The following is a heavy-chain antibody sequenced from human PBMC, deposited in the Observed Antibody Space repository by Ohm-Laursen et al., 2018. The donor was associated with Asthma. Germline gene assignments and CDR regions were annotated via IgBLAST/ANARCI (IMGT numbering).Heavy chain of an antibody. D-gene: IGHD3-10*01. V-gene: IGHV1-24*01. J-gene: IGHJ6*02. CDR3: ASECSFRLTLGRHCAMDV. CDR2: FDPEDGST. Sequence: ASVKVSCKASGYTFTGYYMHWVRQAPGQGPEWMGGFDPEDGSTIYAQKFQGRVTMTEDTSTDTAYMELRNLRSEDSAVYFCASECSFRLTLGRHCAMDVWGQGTTVTVSS. CDR1: GYTFTGYY.